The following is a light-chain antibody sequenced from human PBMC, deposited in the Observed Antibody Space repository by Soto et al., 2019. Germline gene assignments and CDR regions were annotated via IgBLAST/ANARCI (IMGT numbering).Light chain of an antibody. V-gene: IGKV3-20*01. J-gene: IGKJ1*01. CDR1: QTVSRNY. CDR2: GAS. Sequence: EVVSTQSPGTLSLSPGERATVSCRAIQTVSRNYLAWYQKKPGQAPRLLIYGASTRAAGIPDRFSGSGSGTDFTLTITRLEPEDFAVYYCQQYGGPVPWAFGQGTKVDIK. CDR3: QQYGGPVPWA.